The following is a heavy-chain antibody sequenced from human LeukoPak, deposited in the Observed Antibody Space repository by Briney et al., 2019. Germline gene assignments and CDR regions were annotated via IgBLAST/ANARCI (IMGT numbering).Heavy chain of an antibody. CDR2: IYSSGST. J-gene: IGHJ4*02. Sequence: SETLSLTCTVSGASMRRYYWTWIQQPAGKGLEWIGRIYSSGSTNYNPSLKSRVAMSVDTSKNQFSLKLSSVTAADTAVYYCARENPVGYSYGPVYFDYWGQGTLATVSS. CDR3: ARENPVGYSYGPVYFDY. D-gene: IGHD5-18*01. V-gene: IGHV4-4*07. CDR1: GASMRRYY.